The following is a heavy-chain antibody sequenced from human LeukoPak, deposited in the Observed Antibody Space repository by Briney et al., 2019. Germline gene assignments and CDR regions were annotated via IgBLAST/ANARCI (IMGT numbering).Heavy chain of an antibody. D-gene: IGHD4-17*01. J-gene: IGHJ3*02. CDR1: GASISSNW. CDR2: TIHDGRI. Sequence: SGTLSLTCAVSGASISSNWWSWVRQPPGKGLEWIGETIHDGRINYNPSLRSRVTISVDTSKNQFSLKLRSVTAADTAVYYCAGLYGDYETPAFDIWGQGTMVTVSS. V-gene: IGHV4-4*02. CDR3: AGLYGDYETPAFDI.